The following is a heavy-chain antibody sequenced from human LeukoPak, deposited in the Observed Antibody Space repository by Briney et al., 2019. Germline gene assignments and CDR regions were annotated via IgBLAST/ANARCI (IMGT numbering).Heavy chain of an antibody. CDR2: IFYSGST. CDR3: ARGRPFRYGSGSYYSPRDMDV. D-gene: IGHD3-10*01. Sequence: SETLSLTCTVSSGSISTSNYYWGWVRQPPGKALEWIGNIFYSGSTYYSPSLKSRVTISLDTSRNQFSLKLSSVTAADTAVYYCARGRPFRYGSGSYYSPRDMDVWGKGTTVTVSS. CDR1: SGSISTSNYY. J-gene: IGHJ6*03. V-gene: IGHV4-39*07.